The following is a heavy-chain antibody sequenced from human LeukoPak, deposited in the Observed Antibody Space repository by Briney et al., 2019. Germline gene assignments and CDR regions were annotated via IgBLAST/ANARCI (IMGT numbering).Heavy chain of an antibody. Sequence: GGSLRLSRAHSVFSFNQYRMLLLRQAPGKGLEWVAVISYDGSQEYKADSVKGRFTVSRDNSQDTLYLQMNSLRPEDTAVYYCARDRHQYDTSCYDYHFYYYVMAVWGQGTTVTVTS. D-gene: IGHD3-22*01. V-gene: IGHV3-30*01. CDR1: VFSFNQYR. CDR3: ARDRHQYDTSCYDYHFYYYVMAV. J-gene: IGHJ6*01. CDR2: ISYDGSQE.